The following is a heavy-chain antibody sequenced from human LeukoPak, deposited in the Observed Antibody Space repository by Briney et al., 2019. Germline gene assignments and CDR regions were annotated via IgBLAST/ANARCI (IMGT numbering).Heavy chain of an antibody. CDR1: GSISSGDYY. J-gene: IGHJ4*02. V-gene: IGHV4-31*03. CDR3: ARDARWSRKGSAVDY. D-gene: IGHD4-23*01. CDR2: ICYSGST. Sequence: SETLSLTCTVSGSISSGDYYWSWIRQHPGKGLEWIGYICYSGSTYYNPSLKSRVTISVDTSKNEFSLSLSSVTAADTAVYYCARDARWSRKGSAVDYWGQGTLVTVSS.